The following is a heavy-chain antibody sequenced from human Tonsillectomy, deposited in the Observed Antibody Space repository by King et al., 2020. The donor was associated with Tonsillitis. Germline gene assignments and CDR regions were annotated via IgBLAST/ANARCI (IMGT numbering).Heavy chain of an antibody. CDR1: GYSFTSYW. D-gene: IGHD3-9*01. CDR3: ARHIGDGYFDWSSNY. CDR2: IDPSDSYT. Sequence: EVQLVESGAEVKKPGESLRISCKGSGYSFTSYWISWVRQMPGKGLEWMGRIDPSDSYTNYSPSFQGHVTISADKSISTAYLHWSSLKASDTAMYYCARHIGDGYFDWSSNYWGQGTLVTVSS. J-gene: IGHJ4*02. V-gene: IGHV5-10-1*03.